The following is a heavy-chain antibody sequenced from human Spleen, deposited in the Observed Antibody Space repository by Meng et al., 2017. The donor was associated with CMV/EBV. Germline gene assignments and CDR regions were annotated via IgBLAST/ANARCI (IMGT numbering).Heavy chain of an antibody. J-gene: IGHJ6*02. CDR1: GYTFTGYF. D-gene: IGHD3-3*01. V-gene: IGHV1-2*02. Sequence: ASVKVSCKASGYTFTGYFMLWVRQAPGQGLEWMGWINPNSGGTNYAQKFQGRVTMTRDTSISTAYMELTRLRSDDTAVYYCARKRFSSDMDVWGQGTTVTVSS. CDR3: ARKRFSSDMDV. CDR2: INPNSGGT.